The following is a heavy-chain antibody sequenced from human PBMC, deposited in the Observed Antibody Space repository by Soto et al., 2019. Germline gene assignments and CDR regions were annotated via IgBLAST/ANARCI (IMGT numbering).Heavy chain of an antibody. Sequence: SETLSLTCTVSGGSISSYYWSWIRQPPGKGLEWIGYIYYSGSTNYNPSLKSRVTISVDTSKNQFSLKLSSVTAADTAVYYCARHVTAIVATMPFDYWGQGTLVTVSS. J-gene: IGHJ4*02. CDR1: GGSISSYY. V-gene: IGHV4-59*08. CDR3: ARHVTAIVATMPFDY. CDR2: IYYSGST. D-gene: IGHD5-12*01.